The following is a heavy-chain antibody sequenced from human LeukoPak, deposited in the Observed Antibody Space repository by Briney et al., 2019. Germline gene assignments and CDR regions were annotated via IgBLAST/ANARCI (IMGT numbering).Heavy chain of an antibody. J-gene: IGHJ4*02. D-gene: IGHD1-14*01. CDR2: IWYDGSNK. V-gene: IGHV3-33*01. CDR3: ARDIKSGGFDY. Sequence: GGSLRLSCAASGFTFSSYGMPWVRQAPGKGLEWVAVIWYDGSNKYYADSVKGRFTISRDNSKNTLYLQMNSLGAEDTAVYYCARDIKSGGFDYWGQGTLVTVSS. CDR1: GFTFSSYG.